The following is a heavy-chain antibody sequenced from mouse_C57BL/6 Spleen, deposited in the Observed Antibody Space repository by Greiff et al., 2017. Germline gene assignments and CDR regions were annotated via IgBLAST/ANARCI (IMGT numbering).Heavy chain of an antibody. CDR3: AREHFEWCMDY. CDR2: IHPNSGST. V-gene: IGHV1-64*01. D-gene: IGHD1-3*01. J-gene: IGHJ4*01. Sequence: VKLQESGAELVKPGASVKLSCKASGYTFTSYWMHWVKQRPGPGLEWIGMIHPNSGSTNYNEKFKSKATLTVDKSSSTAYMQLSSLTSEYSAVYFCAREHFEWCMDYWGQGTAVTVSS. CDR1: GYTFTSYW.